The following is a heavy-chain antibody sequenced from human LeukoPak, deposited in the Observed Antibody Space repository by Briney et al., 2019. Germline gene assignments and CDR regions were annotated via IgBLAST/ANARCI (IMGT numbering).Heavy chain of an antibody. CDR3: ARWAYSSSWYGVRYFDY. D-gene: IGHD6-13*01. CDR2: INHSGST. V-gene: IGHV4-34*01. J-gene: IGHJ4*02. Sequence: PSETLSLTRAVYGGSFSGYYWSWIRQPPGKGLEWIGEINHSGSTNYNPSLKSRVTISVDTSKNQFSLKLSSVTAADTAVYYCARWAYSSSWYGVRYFDYWGQGTLVTVSS. CDR1: GGSFSGYY.